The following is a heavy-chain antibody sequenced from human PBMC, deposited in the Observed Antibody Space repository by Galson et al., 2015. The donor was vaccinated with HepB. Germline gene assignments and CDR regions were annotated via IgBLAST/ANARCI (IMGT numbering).Heavy chain of an antibody. V-gene: IGHV1-3*01. CDR3: ARDLYGDY. CDR2: IIADSGDT. Sequence: SVKVSCKASGYTFTNYVINWVRQAPGQRLEWMGWIIADSGDTEYSQKFQGRVTITRDTSASTVYMELSSLRSEDTAVYYCARDLYGDYWGQGTLVTVSS. CDR1: GYTFTNYV. D-gene: IGHD4-17*01. J-gene: IGHJ4*02.